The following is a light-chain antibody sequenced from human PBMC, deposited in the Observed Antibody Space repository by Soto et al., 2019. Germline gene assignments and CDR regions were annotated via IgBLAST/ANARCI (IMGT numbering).Light chain of an antibody. J-gene: IGKJ5*01. CDR3: QQFGSSPIT. V-gene: IGKV3-20*01. CDR2: GAS. CDR1: QSVSTN. Sequence: EIVLTQSPGTLSLSPGEGATLSCRASQSVSTNVAWYQQKPGQGPRLLVYGASTRATGVPDRFIGSGSGTDFTLTISRREPEDFAVYYCQQFGSSPITFGLGTRLEIE.